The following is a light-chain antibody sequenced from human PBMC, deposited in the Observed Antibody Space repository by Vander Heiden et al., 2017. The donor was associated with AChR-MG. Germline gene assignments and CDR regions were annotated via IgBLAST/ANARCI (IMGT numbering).Light chain of an antibody. V-gene: IGLV1-40*01. Sequence: LTQPPSVSGAPGQRVTITCTGSRSNIGAGYAVHWNQQLPGTAPKLLIYGNRNRPSGVPDRFSGSKSGTSASRAITGLQAEEEADYYCQSYDSSLSGRGVFGGGTKLTVL. CDR1: RSNIGAGYA. CDR2: GNR. CDR3: QSYDSSLSGRGV. J-gene: IGLJ2*01.